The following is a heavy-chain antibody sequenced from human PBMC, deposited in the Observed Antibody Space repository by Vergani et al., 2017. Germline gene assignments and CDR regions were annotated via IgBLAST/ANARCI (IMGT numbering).Heavy chain of an antibody. CDR3: TRQNDGAFDY. CDR1: GFTFSGSA. V-gene: IGHV3-73*02. CDR2: IRSKANSYAT. J-gene: IGHJ4*02. Sequence: EVQLVESGGGLVQPGGSLKLSCAASGFTFSGSAMHWVRQASGKGLGWVGRIRSKANSYATAYAASVKGRFTISRDDSKNTAYLQMNSLKTEDTAVYYCTRQNDGAFDYWGQGTLVTVSS. D-gene: IGHD4/OR15-4a*01.